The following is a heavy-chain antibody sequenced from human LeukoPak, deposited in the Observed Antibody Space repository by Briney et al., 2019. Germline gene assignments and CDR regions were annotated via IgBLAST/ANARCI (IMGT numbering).Heavy chain of an antibody. CDR3: ARHTVIMVRGVIISSGNLDY. V-gene: IGHV4-34*01. Sequence: SETLSLTCAVYGGSFSGYYWSWIRQPPGKGLEWIGEINHSGSTNYNPSLKSRVTISVDTSKNQFSLKLSSVTAADTAVYYCARHTVIMVRGVIISSGNLDYWGQGTLVTVSS. D-gene: IGHD3-10*01. J-gene: IGHJ4*02. CDR1: GGSFSGYY. CDR2: INHSGST.